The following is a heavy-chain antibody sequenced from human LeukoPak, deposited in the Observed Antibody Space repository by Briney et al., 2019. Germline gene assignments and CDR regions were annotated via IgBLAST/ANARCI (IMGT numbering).Heavy chain of an antibody. Sequence: KRSETLSLTCTVSGGSLSSSSYYWGWIRQPPGKGLEWIGIIYYSGNTSYTSSLKTRVTISVDTSKNQFPLKVYSVTAADTAVYYDARLNYYDSSGYYPLFYYWGQGTLVTLSS. J-gene: IGHJ4*02. D-gene: IGHD3-22*01. CDR2: IYYSGNT. V-gene: IGHV4-39*01. CDR1: GGSLSSSSYY. CDR3: ARLNYYDSSGYYPLFYY.